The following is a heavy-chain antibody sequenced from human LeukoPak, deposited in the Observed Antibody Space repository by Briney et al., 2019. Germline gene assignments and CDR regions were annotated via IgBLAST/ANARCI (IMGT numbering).Heavy chain of an antibody. V-gene: IGHV1-69*01. J-gene: IGHJ4*02. CDR3: LYGSGSYLPDY. D-gene: IGHD3-10*01. CDR1: GGTFSSYP. CDR2: IIPIFGTA. Sequence: ASVKVSCKASGGTFSSYPISWVRQAPGQGLEWMGGIIPIFGTANYAQKFQGRVTITADESTSTANMEPSSLRSEDTAVYYCLYGSGSYLPDYWGQGTLVTVSS.